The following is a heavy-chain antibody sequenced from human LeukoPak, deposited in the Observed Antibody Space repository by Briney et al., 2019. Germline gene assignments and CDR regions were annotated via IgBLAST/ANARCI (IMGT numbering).Heavy chain of an antibody. CDR2: MNPNSGNT. J-gene: IGHJ4*02. V-gene: IGHV1-8*01. CDR1: GYTFTRYD. CDR3: ARDSGQAASGDY. D-gene: IGHD6-19*01. Sequence: ASVKVSCKASGYTFTRYDINWVRQATGQGLEWMGWMNPNSGNTGYAQKFQGRVTMTRNTSISTAYMELSSLRSEDTAVYYCARDSGQAASGDYWGQGTLVTVSS.